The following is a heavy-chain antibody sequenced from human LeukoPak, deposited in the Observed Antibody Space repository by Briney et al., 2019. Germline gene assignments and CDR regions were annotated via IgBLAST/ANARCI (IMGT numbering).Heavy chain of an antibody. CDR3: ARPHTDAFDI. D-gene: IGHD2-2*02. CDR1: GGSISSGGYY. Sequence: SETLSLTCTVSGGSISSGGYYWSWIRQHPGKGLEWIGYIYYSGSTYYNPSLKSRVTISVDTSKNQFSLKLSSVTAADTAVYYCARPHTDAFDIWGQGTMVTVSP. CDR2: IYYSGST. J-gene: IGHJ3*02. V-gene: IGHV4-31*03.